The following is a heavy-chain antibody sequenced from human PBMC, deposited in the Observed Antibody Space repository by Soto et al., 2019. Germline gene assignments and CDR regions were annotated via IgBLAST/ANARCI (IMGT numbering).Heavy chain of an antibody. CDR2: IYYSGST. Sequence: SETLSLTCTVSGGSISSYYWSWIRQPPGKGLEWIGYIYYSGSTNYNPSLKSRVTISVDTSKNQFSLKLSSVTAADTAVYYCARDNPQWKAVAGIKGYYYYGMDVWGQGTTVTVSS. J-gene: IGHJ6*02. CDR3: ARDNPQWKAVAGIKGYYYYGMDV. V-gene: IGHV4-59*01. CDR1: GGSISSYY. D-gene: IGHD6-19*01.